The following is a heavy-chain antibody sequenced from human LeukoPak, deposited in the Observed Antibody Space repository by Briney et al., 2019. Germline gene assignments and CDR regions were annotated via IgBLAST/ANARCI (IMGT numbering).Heavy chain of an antibody. CDR2: ISAYNGNT. CDR3: ARHSRYFDWLEFDY. J-gene: IGHJ4*02. Sequence: ASVKVSCKVSGYTLTELSMHWVRQAPGQGLEWMGWISAYNGNTNYAQKLQGRVTMTTDTSTSTAYMELRSLRSDDTAVYYCARHSRYFDWLEFDYWGQGTLVTVSS. V-gene: IGHV1-18*01. D-gene: IGHD3-9*01. CDR1: GYTLTELS.